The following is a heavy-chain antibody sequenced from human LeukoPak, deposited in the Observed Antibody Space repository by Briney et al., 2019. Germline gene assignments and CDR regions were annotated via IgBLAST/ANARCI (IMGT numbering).Heavy chain of an antibody. Sequence: ASVRVSCEASGYTFTSYYMHWVRQAPGQGLEWMGIVNPSGGSTSYAQKFQGRVTMTRDTSTSTVYMELSSLRSEDTAVYYCAGDPAYDSRIYYFDYWGQGTLVTVSS. CDR3: AGDPAYDSRIYYFDY. J-gene: IGHJ4*02. CDR1: GYTFTSYY. CDR2: VNPSGGST. D-gene: IGHD3-22*01. V-gene: IGHV1-46*01.